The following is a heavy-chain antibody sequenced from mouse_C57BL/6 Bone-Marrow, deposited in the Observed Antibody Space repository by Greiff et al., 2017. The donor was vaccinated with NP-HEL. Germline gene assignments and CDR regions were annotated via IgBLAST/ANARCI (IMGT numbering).Heavy chain of an antibody. J-gene: IGHJ2*01. D-gene: IGHD1-1*01. CDR2: IHPNSGST. V-gene: IGHV1-64*01. Sequence: VQLQQPGAELVKPGASVKLSCTASGYTFTSYWMHWVKQRPGQGLEWIGMIHPNSGSTNYNEKFQSKATLTVDKSSSTAYMQLSSLTSEDSAFYYCARGTTVVVPFDYWGKGTTLTVAS. CDR1: GYTFTSYW. CDR3: ARGTTVVVPFDY.